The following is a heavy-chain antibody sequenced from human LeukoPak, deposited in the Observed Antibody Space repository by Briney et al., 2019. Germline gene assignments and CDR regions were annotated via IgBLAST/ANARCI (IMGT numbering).Heavy chain of an antibody. CDR3: ARPKVKYYDSSGYYGY. V-gene: IGHV1-8*02. D-gene: IGHD3-22*01. Sequence: ASVKVSCKASGYTFTSYDINWVRQATGQGLEWMGWMNPNSGNTGYAQKFQGRVTMTRDTSTSTVYMELSSLRSEDTAVYYCARPKVKYYDSSGYYGYWGQGTLVTVSS. CDR2: MNPNSGNT. J-gene: IGHJ4*02. CDR1: GYTFTSYD.